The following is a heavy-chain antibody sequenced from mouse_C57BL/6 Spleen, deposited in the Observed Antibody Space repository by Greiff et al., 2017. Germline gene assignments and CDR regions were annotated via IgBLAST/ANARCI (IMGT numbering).Heavy chain of an antibody. D-gene: IGHD1-1*01. CDR2: INPNYGTT. V-gene: IGHV1-39*01. Sequence: EVQLQQSGPELVKPGASVKISCKASGYSFTDYNMNWVKQSNGKSLEWIGVINPNYGTTSYNQKFKGKATLTVDQSSSTAYMQLISLTSEDSAVYYCARAFNYGSSYWFAYWGQGTLVTVSA. CDR3: ARAFNYGSSYWFAY. J-gene: IGHJ3*01. CDR1: GYSFTDYN.